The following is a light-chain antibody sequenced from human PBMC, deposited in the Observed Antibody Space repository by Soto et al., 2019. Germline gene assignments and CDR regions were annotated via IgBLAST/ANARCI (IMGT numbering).Light chain of an antibody. CDR3: SSYTSRTTFV. CDR1: RSDVGGYNY. J-gene: IGLJ1*01. CDR2: EVN. Sequence: QSALTQPASVSGSPGQSITISCTGTRSDVGGYNYVSWYQQHPGKAPKLMIYEVNNRPSGVSDRFSGSKSGNTASLTISGLQAEDEADYYCSSYTSRTTFVFGTGTKLTVL. V-gene: IGLV2-14*01.